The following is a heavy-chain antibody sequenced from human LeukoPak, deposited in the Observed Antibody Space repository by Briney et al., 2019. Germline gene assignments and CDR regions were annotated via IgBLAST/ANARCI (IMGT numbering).Heavy chain of an antibody. CDR3: AKDRSIGTYYTFDS. D-gene: IGHD1-26*01. J-gene: IGHJ4*02. CDR1: GFTFSNYA. CDR2: VSGSGAIA. Sequence: GGSPRLSCAASGFTFSNYAMSWVRQAPGKGLEWVSAVSGSGAIAYYTDSVKGRFTISRDNSKNTLYLQMSSLTAKDTAVYYCAKDRSIGTYYTFDSWGQGTLVTVPS. V-gene: IGHV3-23*01.